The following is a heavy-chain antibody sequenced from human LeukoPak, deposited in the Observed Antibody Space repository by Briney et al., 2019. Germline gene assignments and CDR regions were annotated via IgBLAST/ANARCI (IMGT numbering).Heavy chain of an antibody. CDR2: ISYDGSNK. V-gene: IGHV3-30-3*01. D-gene: IGHD2-2*02. J-gene: IGHJ5*02. CDR3: ARSRPATAILAH. Sequence: GGSLRLSCAASGFTFSSYAMHWVRQAPGKGLEWVAVISYDGSNKYYADSVKGRFTISRDNSKNTLYLQMNSLGAEDTAVYYCARSRPATAILAHWGQGTLVTVSS. CDR1: GFTFSSYA.